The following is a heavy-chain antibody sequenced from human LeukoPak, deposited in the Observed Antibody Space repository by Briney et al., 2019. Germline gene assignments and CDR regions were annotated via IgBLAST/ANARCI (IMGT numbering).Heavy chain of an antibody. CDR3: TRGAYSSGPFDP. D-gene: IGHD6-19*01. Sequence: GGSLRLSCAASGFTFSSYWMHWVRQAPGKGLVWVSRINSDGSSTSYADSVKGRFTISRDNAKNMLYLQMSSLRAEDTAVYYCTRGAYSSGPFDPWGQGTLVTVS. V-gene: IGHV3-74*01. CDR2: INSDGSST. CDR1: GFTFSSYW. J-gene: IGHJ5*02.